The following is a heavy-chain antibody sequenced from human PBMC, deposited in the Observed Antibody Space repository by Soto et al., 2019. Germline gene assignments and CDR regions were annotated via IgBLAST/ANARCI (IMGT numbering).Heavy chain of an antibody. Sequence: GGSLRLSCAASGFTFSSYAMSWVRQAPEKRLERVSGISGSGGATYYVDSVKGRFTISRDNSKNTLYLQMNSLRAEDTAVYYCSRDRYCSGGSCYSEWAFDIWGQGTMVTVSS. V-gene: IGHV3-23*01. D-gene: IGHD2-15*01. J-gene: IGHJ3*02. CDR3: SRDRYCSGGSCYSEWAFDI. CDR2: ISGSGGAT. CDR1: GFTFSSYA.